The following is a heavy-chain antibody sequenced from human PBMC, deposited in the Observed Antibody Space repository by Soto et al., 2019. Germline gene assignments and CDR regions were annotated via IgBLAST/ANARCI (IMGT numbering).Heavy chain of an antibody. D-gene: IGHD3-22*01. CDR3: ARMGDYDSSGYYYLLVEY. CDR1: GFTFSSYG. CDR2: IWYDGSNK. Sequence: PGGSLRLSCAASGFTFSSYGIDWVRQAPGKGLEWVAVIWYDGSNKYYADSVKGRFTISRDNSKNTLYLQMNSLRAEDTAVYYCARMGDYDSSGYYYLLVEYWGQGTLVTVSS. V-gene: IGHV3-33*01. J-gene: IGHJ4*02.